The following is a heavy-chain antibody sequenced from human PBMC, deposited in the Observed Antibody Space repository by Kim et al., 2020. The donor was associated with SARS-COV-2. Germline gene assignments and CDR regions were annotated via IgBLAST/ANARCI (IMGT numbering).Heavy chain of an antibody. V-gene: IGHV4-4*02. CDR2: IIHGGTA. CDR3: ARVVAGCSASSCYLDP. Sequence: SETLSLTCSVSGVSISSNNWWNWVRQSPGKGLEWIGEIIHGGTANYNPSLNSRSTISVDKSKNQFSLRLTFVTAADTAVYYCARVVAGCSASSCYLDPWGQGTLVTVSS. D-gene: IGHD6-13*01. J-gene: IGHJ5*02. CDR1: GVSISSNNW.